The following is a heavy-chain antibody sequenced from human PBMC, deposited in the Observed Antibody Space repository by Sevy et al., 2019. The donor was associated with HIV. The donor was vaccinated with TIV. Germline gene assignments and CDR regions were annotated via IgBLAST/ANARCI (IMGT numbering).Heavy chain of an antibody. V-gene: IGHV3-30*02. CDR2: IRYDGGYI. CDR1: GFTFSGYD. J-gene: IGHJ5*01. CDR3: AKGQTGDS. Sequence: EGSLRLSCAASGFTFSGYDMHWVRQAPGKGLEWVAFIRYDGGYIYDADSVKGRFTISRDNSKSTLYLQMNSLRAEDTAIYYCAKGQTGDSWGQGTLVTVSS.